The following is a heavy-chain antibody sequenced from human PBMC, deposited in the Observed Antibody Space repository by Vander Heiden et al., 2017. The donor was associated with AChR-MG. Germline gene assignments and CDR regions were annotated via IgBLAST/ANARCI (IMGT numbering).Heavy chain of an antibody. J-gene: IGHJ6*02. Sequence: EVQLVECGGGLVQPGRSLRLSCAASGFPFDDYAMHWVRQAPGKGLEGVSGISWNSGSIGYADSVKGRFTISRDNAKNSLYLQMNSLRAEDTALYYCAKVSDRYYYYYGMDVWGQGTTVTVSS. D-gene: IGHD3-16*02. CDR1: GFPFDDYA. CDR3: AKVSDRYYYYYGMDV. CDR2: ISWNSGSI. V-gene: IGHV3-9*01.